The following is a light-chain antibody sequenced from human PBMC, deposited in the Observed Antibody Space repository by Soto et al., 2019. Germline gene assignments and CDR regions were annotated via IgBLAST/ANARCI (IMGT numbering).Light chain of an antibody. CDR3: QQRNFWPPIT. J-gene: IGKJ5*01. CDR2: DST. CDR1: QSIHTS. V-gene: IGKV3-11*01. Sequence: VLTQSPATLSLSPGERATLSCRASQSIHTSLAWYQQKPGQPPRLVVYDSTLRANGVPDRFGGSRSGTEFTLTINNIEPEDFELYYCQQRNFWPPITFGQGTRLEI.